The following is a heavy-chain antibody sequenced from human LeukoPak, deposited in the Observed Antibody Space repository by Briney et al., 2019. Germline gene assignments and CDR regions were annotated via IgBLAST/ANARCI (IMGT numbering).Heavy chain of an antibody. CDR1: GGSISSGGYY. Sequence: SETLSLTCTVSGGSISSGGYYWSWIRQPPGKGLEWIGYIYHSGSTYYNPSLKSRVTISVDRSKNQFSLKLSSVTAADTAVYYCARAMGFSSGWGSTVTSYFDYWGQGTLVTVSS. D-gene: IGHD4-11*01. CDR2: IYHSGST. V-gene: IGHV4-30-2*01. CDR3: ARAMGFSSGWGSTVTSYFDY. J-gene: IGHJ4*02.